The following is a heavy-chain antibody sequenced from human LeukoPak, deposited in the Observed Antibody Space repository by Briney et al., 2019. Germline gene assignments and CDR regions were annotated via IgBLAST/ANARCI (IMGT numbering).Heavy chain of an antibody. D-gene: IGHD1-26*01. Sequence: RGASVKVSCKASGGTFSSYAISWVRQAPGQGLEWMGVIIPIFGTANYAQKFQGRVTITTDESTSTAYMELSSLRSEDTAVYYCARGSGNGGATIGYWGQGTLVTVSS. CDR2: IIPIFGTA. V-gene: IGHV1-69*05. CDR3: ARGSGNGGATIGY. CDR1: GGTFSSYA. J-gene: IGHJ4*02.